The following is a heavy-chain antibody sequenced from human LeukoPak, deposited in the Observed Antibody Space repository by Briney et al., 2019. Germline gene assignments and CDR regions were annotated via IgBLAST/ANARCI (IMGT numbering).Heavy chain of an antibody. CDR1: GGTFSSYA. D-gene: IGHD3-9*01. CDR3: ARCSLNYDILTGYYYYYMDV. CDR2: IIPIFGTA. Sequence: SVKVSCKASGGTFSSYAISWVRQAPGQGLEWMGGIIPIFGTANYAQKFQGRVTITADESTSTAYMELSSLRSEDTAVYYCARCSLNYDILTGYYYYYMDVWGKGTTVTISS. J-gene: IGHJ6*03. V-gene: IGHV1-69*13.